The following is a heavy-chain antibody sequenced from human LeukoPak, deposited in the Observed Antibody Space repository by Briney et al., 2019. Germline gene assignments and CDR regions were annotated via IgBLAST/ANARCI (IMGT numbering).Heavy chain of an antibody. Sequence: GGSLRLSCAASGFMFSSNWMSWDRLAPGKGVEWVANIKEDGTETYYVDSVKGRFTISRDNAKNSLYLQMNSLRVEDTAVYYCAKEGRSLQTYWGQGTLVTVSS. CDR3: AKEGRSLQTY. V-gene: IGHV3-7*03. J-gene: IGHJ4*02. CDR2: IKEDGTET. CDR1: GFMFSSNW. D-gene: IGHD5-24*01.